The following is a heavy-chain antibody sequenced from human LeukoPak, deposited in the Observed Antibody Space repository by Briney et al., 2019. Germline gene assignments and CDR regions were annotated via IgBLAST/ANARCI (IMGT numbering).Heavy chain of an antibody. CDR2: IYYSGST. Sequence: SETLSLTCTVSGGFISSSSYYWGWIRQPPGKGLEWIGSIYYSGSTYYNPSLKSRVTISVDTSKNQFSLKLSSVAAADTAVYYCAREGIVGATEDYYGMDVWGQGTTVTVSS. D-gene: IGHD1-26*01. V-gene: IGHV4-39*07. J-gene: IGHJ6*02. CDR3: AREGIVGATEDYYGMDV. CDR1: GGFISSSSYY.